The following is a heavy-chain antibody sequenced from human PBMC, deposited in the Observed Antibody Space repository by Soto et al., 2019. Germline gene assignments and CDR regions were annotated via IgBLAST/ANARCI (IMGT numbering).Heavy chain of an antibody. J-gene: IGHJ3*02. CDR2: VIPTLGTA. CDR1: GGPFNNHA. CDR3: ASDYGEIDAFDI. Sequence: QVQLVQSGAEVKKPGSSVKVSCKTSGGPFNNHAINWVRQAPGQGLEWVGLVIPTLGTADYAQKFQGRVTMTADEVTNTAYMELSSLRSDDTGVYYCASDYGEIDAFDIWCQGTSVTVSS. V-gene: IGHV1-69*01. D-gene: IGHD4-17*01.